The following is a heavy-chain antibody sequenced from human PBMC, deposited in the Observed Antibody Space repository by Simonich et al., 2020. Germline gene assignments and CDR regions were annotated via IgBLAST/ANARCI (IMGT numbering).Heavy chain of an antibody. CDR1: GGTFSSYA. CDR2: IIPLLSIP. J-gene: IGHJ6*03. Sequence: QVQLVQSGAEVKKPGSSVKVSCKASGGTFSSYAISWVRQAPGQGLEWRGWIIPLLSIPNASKKVQGRVTITADKSTSTAYMELSSLRSEDTAVYYCARGGLADRRIVYYYYMDVWGKGTTVTVSS. V-gene: IGHV1-69*09. D-gene: IGHD2-15*01. CDR3: ARGGLADRRIVYYYYMDV.